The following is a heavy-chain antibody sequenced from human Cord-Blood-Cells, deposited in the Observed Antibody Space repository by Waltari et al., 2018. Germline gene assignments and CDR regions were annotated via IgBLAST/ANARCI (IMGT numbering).Heavy chain of an antibody. J-gene: IGHJ2*01. CDR3: ARRIGYCNSTSCYKGWYFDL. CDR1: GYSFTSYW. Sequence: EVQLVQSGAEVKKPGESLKISCKGSGYSFTSYWIGWVRQMPGKGLEWMGIIYPGDSETRYSPSFQGQVTISADKSISTAYLQWSSLKASDTAMYYCARRIGYCNSTSCYKGWYFDLWGRGTLVTVSS. CDR2: IYPGDSET. D-gene: IGHD2-2*02. V-gene: IGHV5-51*01.